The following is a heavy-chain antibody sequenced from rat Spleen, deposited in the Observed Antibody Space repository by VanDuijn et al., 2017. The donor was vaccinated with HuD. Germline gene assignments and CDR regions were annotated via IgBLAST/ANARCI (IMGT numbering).Heavy chain of an antibody. J-gene: IGHJ3*01. CDR3: ARRDTYENWFAY. CDR2: ISYDGSDT. CDR1: GFTFSDHF. D-gene: IGHD2-1*01. Sequence: EVQLVESDGGLVQPGRSLKLSCTASGFTFSDHFMAWVRQAPTMGLEWVATISYDGSDTYYRDSVKGRFTLSRDNAKSTLYLQMDSLRSEETATYYCARRDTYENWFAYWGQGTLVTVSS. V-gene: IGHV5-29*01.